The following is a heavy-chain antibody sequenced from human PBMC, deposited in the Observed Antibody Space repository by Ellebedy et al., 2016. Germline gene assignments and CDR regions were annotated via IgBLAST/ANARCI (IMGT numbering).Heavy chain of an antibody. Sequence: GGSLRLSXAASGFTFSSYAMSWVRQAPGKGLEWVSAISGSGGSTYYADSVKGRFTISRDNSKNTLYLQMNSLRAEDTAVYYCAKSRGGDCSGSWCYYYYGMDVWGQGTTVTVSS. J-gene: IGHJ6*02. CDR2: ISGSGGST. V-gene: IGHV3-23*01. CDR3: AKSRGGDCSGSWCYYYYGMDV. D-gene: IGHD2-21*02. CDR1: GFTFSSYA.